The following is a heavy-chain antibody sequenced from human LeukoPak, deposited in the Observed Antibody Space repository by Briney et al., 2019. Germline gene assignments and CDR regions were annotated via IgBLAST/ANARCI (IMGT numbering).Heavy chain of an antibody. CDR2: IYPRGST. J-gene: IGHJ4*02. Sequence: ASETLSLTCAVSGGSISSGSYSWSWIRQPPGKGLEWIGYIYPRGSTYYNPSLKSRVILSLDKSANQFSLNLSSVTAADTAVYYCARFSPRAMGNYLDFWGQGTLVTVSS. CDR1: GGSISSGSYS. D-gene: IGHD7-27*01. CDR3: ARFSPRAMGNYLDF. V-gene: IGHV4-30-2*01.